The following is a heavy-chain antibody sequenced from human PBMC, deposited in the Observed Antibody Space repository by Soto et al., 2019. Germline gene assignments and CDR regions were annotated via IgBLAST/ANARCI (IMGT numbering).Heavy chain of an antibody. D-gene: IGHD2-15*01. CDR2: ISGGGGST. J-gene: IGHJ4*02. CDR3: AKDRGYCSGGSCYSLGVLDY. Sequence: EVQLLESGGGLVQPGGSLRLSCAASGFTFSSYAMSWVRQAPGKGLEWVSAISGGGGSTYYADSVKGRFTISRDNSKNTLYLQMNSLRAEDTAVYYCAKDRGYCSGGSCYSLGVLDYWGQGTLVTVSS. CDR1: GFTFSSYA. V-gene: IGHV3-23*01.